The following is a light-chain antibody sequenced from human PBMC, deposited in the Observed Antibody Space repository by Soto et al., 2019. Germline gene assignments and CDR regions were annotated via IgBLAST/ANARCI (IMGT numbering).Light chain of an antibody. V-gene: IGKV3-11*01. CDR2: DAS. CDR3: QQRSNWYT. Sequence: EIVLTQSPATLSLSPGERATLSCRASQSVSSYLAWYQQKPGQAPRLLIYDASNRATGIPARFSGSGSGTDFTLTISSLEAEDFAVYYCQQRSNWYTFGQGNKLEIK. J-gene: IGKJ2*01. CDR1: QSVSSY.